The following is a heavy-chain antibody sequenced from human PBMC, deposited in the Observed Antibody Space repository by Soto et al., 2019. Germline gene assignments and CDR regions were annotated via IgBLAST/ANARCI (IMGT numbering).Heavy chain of an antibody. D-gene: IGHD2-21*01. Sequence: QVQLVQSGAEVKKPGSSVKVSCKASGGSFSREAINWVRQAPGQGPEWMGGILPFSGTADYAEKFQGRVTITADVSTTTAYMELSSLTFEDTAVYYCARGHECGGNSDAFDVWGQGTMVTVSS. CDR3: ARGHECGGNSDAFDV. CDR2: ILPFSGTA. CDR1: GGSFSREA. V-gene: IGHV1-69*12. J-gene: IGHJ3*01.